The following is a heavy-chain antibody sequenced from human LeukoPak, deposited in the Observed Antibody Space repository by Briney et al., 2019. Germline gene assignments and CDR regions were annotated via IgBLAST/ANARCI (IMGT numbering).Heavy chain of an antibody. CDR1: GVALSGHY. V-gene: IGHV4-59*11. D-gene: IGHD2-2*01. J-gene: IGHJ4*02. CDR3: ARFSWGCSTASCYLTN. Sequence: KPSETLSLTCTVGGVALSGHYWGWIRQPPGKGLELVGHIYYTGATFYNPSLNSRVTITLHTSSNQFSLRLTSVIAADTAVYYCARFSWGCSTASCYLTNWGQGALVTVSS. CDR2: IYYTGAT.